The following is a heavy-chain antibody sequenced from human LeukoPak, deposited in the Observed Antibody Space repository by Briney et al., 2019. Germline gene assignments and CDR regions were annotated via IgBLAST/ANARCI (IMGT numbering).Heavy chain of an antibody. CDR3: ARAASLDY. Sequence: GASVKVSCKASGYTFSNYAMSWVRQAPGQGLEWVGRINTDTGNPTYAQGFTGRFVFSLDSSVSTAYLQINSLNAEGTAVYYCARAASLDYWGQGTLVTVSS. J-gene: IGHJ4*02. CDR2: INTDTGNP. V-gene: IGHV7-4-1*02. CDR1: GYTFSNYA. D-gene: IGHD2-2*01.